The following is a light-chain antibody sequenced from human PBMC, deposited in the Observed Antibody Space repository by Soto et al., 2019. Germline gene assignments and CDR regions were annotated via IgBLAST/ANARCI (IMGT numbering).Light chain of an antibody. CDR1: QSISSY. J-gene: IGKJ4*01. CDR3: QQSYSTPALT. V-gene: IGKV1-39*01. Sequence: DIQMTQSPSSLSAPVGALVTITCRASQSISSYLNWYQQKPGKAPKLLIYAASSLQSGVPSRFSGSGSGTDFTLHSSSLQPEDGATYDCQQSYSTPALTFGGGTKVEIK. CDR2: AAS.